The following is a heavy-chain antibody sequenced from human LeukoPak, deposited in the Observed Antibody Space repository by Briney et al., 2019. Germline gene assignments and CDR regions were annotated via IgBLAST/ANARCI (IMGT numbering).Heavy chain of an antibody. CDR1: GFTFSSSA. CDR2: ISASGGST. V-gene: IGHV3-23*01. J-gene: IGHJ4*02. Sequence: GGSLRLSCAASGFTFSSSAMSWVRQVPGKGLEWVSGISASGGSTSYADSVRGRFTISRDNSKNTLYLQMNSLRAEDTAVYYCAKVSGIVVVVAATPDYWGQGTLVTVSS. CDR3: AKVSGIVVVVAATPDY. D-gene: IGHD2-15*01.